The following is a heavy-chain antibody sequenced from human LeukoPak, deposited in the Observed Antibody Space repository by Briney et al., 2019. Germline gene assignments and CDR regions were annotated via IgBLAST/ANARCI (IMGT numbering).Heavy chain of an antibody. CDR3: ARVSVKNTAMVYYYYYGMDV. CDR2: IYSGGST. V-gene: IGHV3-66*01. Sequence: GGSLRLSCAASGFTFTKYWVTWVRQAPGKGLEWVSVIYSGGSTYYADSVKGRFTISRDNSKNTLYLQMNSLRAEDTAVYYCARVSVKNTAMVYYYYYGMDVWGQGTTVTVSS. J-gene: IGHJ6*02. CDR1: GFTFTKYW. D-gene: IGHD5-18*01.